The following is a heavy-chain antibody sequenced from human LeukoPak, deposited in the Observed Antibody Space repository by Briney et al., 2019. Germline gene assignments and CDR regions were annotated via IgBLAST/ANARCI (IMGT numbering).Heavy chain of an antibody. V-gene: IGHV3-53*01. Sequence: GGSLRLSCAASGFTFSSYGMHWVRQAPGKGLEWVSVIYSGGSTKYADSVKGRFTISRDNSKNTPYLQMNSLRAEDTAVYYCARGDSSGYYHLDYWGQGTLVTVSS. CDR1: GFTFSSYG. CDR2: IYSGGST. D-gene: IGHD3-22*01. J-gene: IGHJ4*02. CDR3: ARGDSSGYYHLDY.